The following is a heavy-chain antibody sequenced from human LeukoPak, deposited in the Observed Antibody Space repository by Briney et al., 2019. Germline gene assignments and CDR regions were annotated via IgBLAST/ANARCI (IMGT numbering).Heavy chain of an antibody. J-gene: IGHJ4*02. CDR2: IDWDDDK. Sequence: SGPTLVNPTQTLTLTCTSSGFSLSTSGMCVSWIRQPPGKALEWLARIDWDDDKYYSTSLKTRLTISKAPSKTQVVLTMTNMDPVDTATYYCARSSMGAPIDYWGQGTLVTVSS. CDR1: GFSLSTSGMC. CDR3: ARSSMGAPIDY. V-gene: IGHV2-70*11. D-gene: IGHD3-16*01.